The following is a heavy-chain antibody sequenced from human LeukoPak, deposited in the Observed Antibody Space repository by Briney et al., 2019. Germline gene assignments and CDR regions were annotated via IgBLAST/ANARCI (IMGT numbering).Heavy chain of an antibody. D-gene: IGHD2-15*01. Sequence: GGSLRLSCAASGFTFSSYTMNWVRQAPGKGLEWVSSISSSRSYIYYADSVKGRFTISRDNAKSSMWLQMNSLRDEDTAVYYCARDQTPFYWGQGSLVTVSS. J-gene: IGHJ4*02. CDR3: ARDQTPFY. V-gene: IGHV3-21*01. CDR2: ISSSRSYI. CDR1: GFTFSSYT.